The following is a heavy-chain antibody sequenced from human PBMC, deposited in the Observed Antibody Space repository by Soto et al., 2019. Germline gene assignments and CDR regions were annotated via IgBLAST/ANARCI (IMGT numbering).Heavy chain of an antibody. CDR1: GFTFSSYS. CDR2: ISSSSSYI. V-gene: IGHV3-21*01. D-gene: IGHD2-15*01. Sequence: GXSRRLSSVASGFTFSSYSMNWVRQAPGKGLEWVSSISSSSSYIYYADSVKGRFTISRDNAKNSLYLQMDSLRAEDTAVYYCARVKSVDNGMDVWGQGTAVTV. CDR3: ARVKSVDNGMDV. J-gene: IGHJ6*02.